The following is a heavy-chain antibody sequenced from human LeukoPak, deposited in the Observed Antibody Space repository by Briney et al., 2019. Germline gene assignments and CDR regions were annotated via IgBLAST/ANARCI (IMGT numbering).Heavy chain of an antibody. D-gene: IGHD5-12*01. J-gene: IGHJ4*02. Sequence: GGSLRLSCATSGFTFDDYAMHWVRLVPGKGLEWVSGISWNSDTIGYGDSVKGRFTISRDNAKNSLYLRMNSLRPEDTALYYCATNGGGDSGYGNFDYWGQGTLVTVSS. CDR3: ATNGGGDSGYGNFDY. V-gene: IGHV3-9*01. CDR1: GFTFDDYA. CDR2: ISWNSDTI.